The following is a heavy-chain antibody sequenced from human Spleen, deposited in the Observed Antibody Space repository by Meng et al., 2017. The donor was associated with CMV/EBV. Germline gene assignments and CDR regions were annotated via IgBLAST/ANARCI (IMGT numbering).Heavy chain of an antibody. J-gene: IGHJ4*02. D-gene: IGHD3-22*01. Sequence: GESLKISCAASGFTFSSYWMHWVRQAPGKGLVWVSHINSDGSSTNYADSVKGRFTISRDNAKNTLYLQMNSLRAEGTAVYYCARETYYYDGWGQGTLVTVSS. CDR1: GFTFSSYW. CDR3: ARETYYYDG. CDR2: INSDGSST. V-gene: IGHV3-74*01.